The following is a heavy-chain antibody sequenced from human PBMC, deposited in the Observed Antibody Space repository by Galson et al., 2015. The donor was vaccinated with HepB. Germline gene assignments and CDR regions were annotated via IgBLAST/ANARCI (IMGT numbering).Heavy chain of an antibody. CDR3: ARDDGCNSGWGY. V-gene: IGHV1-2*02. Sequence: SVKVSCKASGYTFSDHYIQWVRQAPGQGLEWMGWITPKRGDTNYAQTFKGRVTMTRDTSTSTAYLEVSGLRSDDTAMYYCARDDGCNSGWGYWGQGTLVTVSS. J-gene: IGHJ4*02. CDR1: GYTFSDHY. CDR2: ITPKRGDT. D-gene: IGHD6-19*01.